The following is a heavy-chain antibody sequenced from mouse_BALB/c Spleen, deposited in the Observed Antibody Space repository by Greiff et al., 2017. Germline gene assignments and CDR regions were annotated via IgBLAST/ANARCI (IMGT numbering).Heavy chain of an antibody. CDR3: ARSQHYYGYFAY. D-gene: IGHD1-2*01. J-gene: IGHJ3*01. CDR2: INPSTGYT. Sequence: VQLQQSGAELAKPGASVKMSCKASGYTFTSYWMHWVKQRPGQGLEWIGYINPSTGYTEYNQKFKDKATLTADKSSSTAYMQLSSLTSEDSAVYYCARSQHYYGYFAYWGQGTLVTVSA. V-gene: IGHV1-7*01. CDR1: GYTFTSYW.